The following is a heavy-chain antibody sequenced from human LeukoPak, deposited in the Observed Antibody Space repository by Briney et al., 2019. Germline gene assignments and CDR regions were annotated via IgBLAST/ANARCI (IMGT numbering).Heavy chain of an antibody. V-gene: IGHV1-58*02. Sequence: SVKVSCKASGFTFTSSAMQWVRQARGQRLEWIGWIVVGSGNTNYAQKFQGRVTMTRNTSISTAYMELSSLRSEDTAVYYCARPHCSSTDCHPPEWFDPWGQGTLVTVSS. CDR2: IVVGSGNT. D-gene: IGHD2-2*01. J-gene: IGHJ5*02. CDR3: ARPHCSSTDCHPPEWFDP. CDR1: GFTFTSSA.